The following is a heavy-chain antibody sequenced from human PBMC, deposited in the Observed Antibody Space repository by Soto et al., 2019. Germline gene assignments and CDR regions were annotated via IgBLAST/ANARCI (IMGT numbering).Heavy chain of an antibody. CDR2: IWYDGSNT. V-gene: IGHV3-33*01. CDR3: VRDLLGSGGHFDY. Sequence: QVQLVESGGGVVQPGRSLRLSCAASGFIFSSFGMHWVRQAPGKGLEWVANIWYDGSNTYYTDSVKGRFTISRDNSSNTLYLQMNSLRAEDTAVYHCVRDLLGSGGHFDYWGQGTLVTVSS. D-gene: IGHD7-27*01. CDR1: GFIFSSFG. J-gene: IGHJ4*02.